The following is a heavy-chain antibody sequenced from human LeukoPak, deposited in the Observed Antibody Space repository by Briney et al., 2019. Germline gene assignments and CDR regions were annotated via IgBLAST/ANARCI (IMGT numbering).Heavy chain of an antibody. CDR3: ARAQGYDSPYYFDY. J-gene: IGHJ4*02. CDR2: IIPIFGTA. D-gene: IGHD3-22*01. V-gene: IGHV1-69*13. Sequence: ASVKVSCKASGYTFTSYYMRWVRQAPGQGLEWMGGIIPIFGTANYAQKFQGRVTITADESTSTAYMELSSLRSEDTAVYYCARAQGYDSPYYFDYWGQGTLVTVSS. CDR1: GYTFTSYY.